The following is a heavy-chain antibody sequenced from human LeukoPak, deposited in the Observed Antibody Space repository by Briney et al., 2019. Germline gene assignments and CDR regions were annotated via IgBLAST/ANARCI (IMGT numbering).Heavy chain of an antibody. J-gene: IGHJ4*02. CDR1: GFTFSSYA. CDR3: ARSVGQTLDFWRNYPADY. Sequence: GGSLRLSCAASGFTFSSYAMTWVRQAPGKGLEWVSAISGSGGNTYYADSVRGRFTISRDNSKNTLYLQMNSLSAEDAAVYYCARSVGQTLDFWRNYPADYWGQGSLVTVSS. CDR2: ISGSGGNT. V-gene: IGHV3-23*01. D-gene: IGHD3-3*01.